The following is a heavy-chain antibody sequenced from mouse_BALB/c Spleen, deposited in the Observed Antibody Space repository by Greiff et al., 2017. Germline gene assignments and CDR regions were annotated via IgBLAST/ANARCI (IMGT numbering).Heavy chain of an antibody. D-gene: IGHD1-3*01. CDR1: GFTFSSYA. J-gene: IGHJ4*01. V-gene: IGHV5-6-5*01. CDR3: ARGRDNGGAMDY. CDR2: ISSGGST. Sequence: EVQGVESGGGLVKPGGSLKLSCAASGFTFSSYAMSWVRQTPEKRLEWVASISSGGSTYYPDSVKGRFTISRDNARNILYLQMSSLRSEDTAMYYCARGRDNGGAMDYWGQGTSVTVSS.